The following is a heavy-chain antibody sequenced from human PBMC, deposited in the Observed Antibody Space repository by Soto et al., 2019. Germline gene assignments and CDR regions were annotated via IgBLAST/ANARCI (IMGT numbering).Heavy chain of an antibody. Sequence: GGSLRLSCAASGFTFSDHYMDWVRQAPGKGLEWVSAISGSGGSTYYADSVKGRFTISRDNSKNTLYLQMNSLRAEDTAVYYCAKDHNYDFWSGEYYYYGMDVWGQGTTVTVSS. CDR3: AKDHNYDFWSGEYYYYGMDV. V-gene: IGHV3-23*01. CDR2: ISGSGGST. D-gene: IGHD3-3*01. J-gene: IGHJ6*02. CDR1: GFTFSDHY.